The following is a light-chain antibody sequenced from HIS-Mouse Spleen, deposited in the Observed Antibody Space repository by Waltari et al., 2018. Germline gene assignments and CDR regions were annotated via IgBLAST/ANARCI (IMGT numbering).Light chain of an antibody. CDR2: EGS. V-gene: IGLV2-23*03. Sequence: QSALTQPASVSGSPGQSITISCTGTSSDVGSYNLVSWYQQHPGKAPKLMIYEGSKRPSGFANRFSGSKSGNTASLTISGLQAEDEADYYCCSYAGSSTFFYVFGTGTKVTVL. CDR1: SSDVGSYNL. J-gene: IGLJ1*01. CDR3: CSYAGSSTFFYV.